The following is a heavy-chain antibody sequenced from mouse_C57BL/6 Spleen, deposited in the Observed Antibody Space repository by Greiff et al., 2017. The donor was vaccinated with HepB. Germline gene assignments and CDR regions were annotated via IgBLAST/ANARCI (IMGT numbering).Heavy chain of an antibody. CDR3: ARYSGGYSLAY. CDR2: IRNKANGYTT. Sequence: DVKLVESGGGLVQPGGSLSLSCAASGFTFTDYYMSWVRQPPGKALEWLGFIRNKANGYTTEYSASVKGRFTISRDNSQSILYLQMNALRAEDSATYYCARYSGGYSLAYWGQGTLVTVSA. V-gene: IGHV7-3*01. D-gene: IGHD2-3*01. CDR1: GFTFTDYY. J-gene: IGHJ3*01.